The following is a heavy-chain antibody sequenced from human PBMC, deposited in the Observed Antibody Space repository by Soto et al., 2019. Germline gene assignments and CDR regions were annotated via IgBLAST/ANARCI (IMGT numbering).Heavy chain of an antibody. D-gene: IGHD6-19*01. Sequence: ETLSLTCTVSGGSISNYFWNWIRQPPGKGLEWIGSIYYSGSPNYNPSLKSRVTLSVDTSRSQFSLNLNSVTAADTAVYYCARSLYSGGWVKTFDIWGQGTMVTVSS. V-gene: IGHV4-59*01. CDR1: GGSISNYF. CDR3: ARSLYSGGWVKTFDI. CDR2: IYYSGSP. J-gene: IGHJ3*02.